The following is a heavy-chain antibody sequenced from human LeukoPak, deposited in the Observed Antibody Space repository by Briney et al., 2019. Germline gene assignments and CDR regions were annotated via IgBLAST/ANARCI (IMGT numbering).Heavy chain of an antibody. CDR3: TAIAVAGPIDY. CDR1: GFTSSNAW. CDR2: IKSKTDGGTT. J-gene: IGHJ4*02. V-gene: IGHV3-15*01. Sequence: GGSLRLSCAASGFTSSNAWMSWVRQAPGRGLEWVGRIKSKTDGGTTDYAAPVKGRFTISRDDSKNTLYLQMNSLKTEDTAVYYCTAIAVAGPIDYWGQGTLVTVSS. D-gene: IGHD6-19*01.